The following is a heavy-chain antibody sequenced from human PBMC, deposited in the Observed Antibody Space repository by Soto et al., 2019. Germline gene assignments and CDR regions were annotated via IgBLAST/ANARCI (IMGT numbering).Heavy chain of an antibody. Sequence: GGSLILSCVASGFTFGSYGMHWVRQAPGKGLEWVAIISYDGSNTYYADSVKGRFTISRDNSKNTLYLQMNSLRAEDTSVYYCAKEGGLSGSYYISSSYYFDYWGQGT. V-gene: IGHV3-30*18. D-gene: IGHD1-26*01. J-gene: IGHJ4*02. CDR3: AKEGGLSGSYYISSSYYFDY. CDR2: ISYDGSNT. CDR1: GFTFGSYG.